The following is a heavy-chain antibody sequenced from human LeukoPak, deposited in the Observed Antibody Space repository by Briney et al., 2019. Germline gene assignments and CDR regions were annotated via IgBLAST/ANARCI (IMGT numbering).Heavy chain of an antibody. Sequence: PGGSLRLSCAASGFTVSSNYMSWVRQAPGKGLEWVSVIYSGGSTYYADSVKGRFTISRDNARNSLYLHMNSLRADDTAVYYCARGKRRFDSWGQGTLVTVSS. CDR3: ARGKRRFDS. J-gene: IGHJ4*02. CDR2: IYSGGST. V-gene: IGHV3-66*01. CDR1: GFTVSSNY.